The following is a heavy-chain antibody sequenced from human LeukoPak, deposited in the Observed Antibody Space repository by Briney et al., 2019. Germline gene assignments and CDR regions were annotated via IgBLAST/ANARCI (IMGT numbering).Heavy chain of an antibody. CDR2: IYYSGST. D-gene: IGHD3-16*02. V-gene: IGHV4-59*01. J-gene: IGHJ4*02. Sequence: SETLSLTCTVSGGSISSYYWSWIRQPPGKGLEWIGYIYYSGSTNYNPSLKSRVTISVDTSKNQFSLKLSSVTAADTAVYYCAREARMITFGGVIAILFDYWGQGTLVTVSS. CDR1: GGSISSYY. CDR3: AREARMITFGGVIAILFDY.